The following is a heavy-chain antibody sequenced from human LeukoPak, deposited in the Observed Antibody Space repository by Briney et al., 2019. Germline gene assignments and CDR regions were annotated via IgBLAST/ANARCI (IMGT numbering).Heavy chain of an antibody. CDR2: IKQDGSEK. CDR1: GFTFSSYW. CDR3: ARDKIVGATNFDY. V-gene: IGHV3-7*01. Sequence: GGSLRLSCAASGFTFSSYWTSWVHQAPGKGLEWVANIKQDGSEKYYVDSVKGRFTISRDNAKNSLYLQMNSLRAEDTAVYYCARDKIVGATNFDYWGQGTLVTVSS. D-gene: IGHD1-26*01. J-gene: IGHJ4*02.